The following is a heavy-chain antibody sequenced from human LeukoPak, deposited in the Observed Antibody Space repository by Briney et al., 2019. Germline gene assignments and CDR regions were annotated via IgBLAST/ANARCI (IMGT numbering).Heavy chain of an antibody. CDR1: GGSISSYY. J-gene: IGHJ4*02. CDR2: IYYSGST. CDR3: ARVEDYYGSGSYPVYYFDY. Sequence: SETLSLTCTVSGGSISSYYWSWIRQPPGKGLEWIGYIYYSGSTNYNPSLKSRVTISVDTSKNQFSLKLTSVTAADTAVYYCARVEDYYGSGSYPVYYFDYWGQGTLVTVSS. D-gene: IGHD3-10*01. V-gene: IGHV4-59*12.